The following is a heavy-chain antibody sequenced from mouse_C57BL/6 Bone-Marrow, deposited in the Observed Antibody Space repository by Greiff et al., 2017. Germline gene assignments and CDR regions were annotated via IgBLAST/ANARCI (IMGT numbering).Heavy chain of an antibody. CDR2: IHPNSGST. J-gene: IGHJ1*03. D-gene: IGHD1-1*01. V-gene: IGHV1-64*01. CDR3: ATNSYYYGSRGYFDV. Sequence: QVQLKQPGAELVKPGASVKLSCKASGYTFTSYWMHWVKQRPGQGLEWIGMIHPNSGSTNYNEKFKSKATLTVDKSSSTAYMQLSSLTSEDSAVYYGATNSYYYGSRGYFDVWGTGTTVTVSS. CDR1: GYTFTSYW.